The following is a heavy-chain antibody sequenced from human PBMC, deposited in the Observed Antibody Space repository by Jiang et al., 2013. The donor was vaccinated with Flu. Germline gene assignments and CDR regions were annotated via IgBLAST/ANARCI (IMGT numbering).Heavy chain of an antibody. V-gene: IGHV4-34*01. D-gene: IGHD1-1*01. J-gene: IGHJ4*02. Sequence: GSFSDYYWSWIRQPPGKGLEWIGQINHSGRANYNPSLKSRVTISVDTSKNQLSLKLSSVTAADTAVYYCARHKPNARAFEYWGQGTLVTVSS. CDR3: ARHKPNARAFEY. CDR2: INHSGRA. CDR1: GSFSDYY.